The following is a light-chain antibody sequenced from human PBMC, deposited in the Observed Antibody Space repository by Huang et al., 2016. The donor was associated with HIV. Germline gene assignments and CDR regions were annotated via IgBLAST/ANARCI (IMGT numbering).Light chain of an antibody. J-gene: IGKJ2*01. CDR3: QQYNNWPHT. CDR1: QSVSTY. CDR2: GAS. V-gene: IGKV3-15*01. Sequence: EIVMTQSPATLSVSPGERATLSCRASQSVSTYLAWYQQKPGQAPRRLIYGASNRATGIPARFSGSGSGTEFTLTISSLQSEDSAVYYCQQYNNWPHTFGQGTKLEIK.